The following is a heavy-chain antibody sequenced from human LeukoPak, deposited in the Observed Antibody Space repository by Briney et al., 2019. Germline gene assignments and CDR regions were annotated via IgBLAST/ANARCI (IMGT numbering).Heavy chain of an antibody. CDR1: GYTFTSYG. Sequence: ASVKVSCKASGYTFTSYGISWVRQAPGQGLEWMGWISAYNGNTNYAQKLQGRVTMTTDTSTSTAYMELRSLRSDDTAVYYCATAETHYYDSSGYSFDDWGQGTLVTVSS. CDR2: ISAYNGNT. CDR3: ATAETHYYDSSGYSFDD. J-gene: IGHJ4*02. V-gene: IGHV1-18*01. D-gene: IGHD3-22*01.